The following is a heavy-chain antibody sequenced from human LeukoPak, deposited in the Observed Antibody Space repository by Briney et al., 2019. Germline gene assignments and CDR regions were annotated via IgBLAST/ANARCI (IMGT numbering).Heavy chain of an antibody. D-gene: IGHD2-2*01. J-gene: IGHJ4*02. CDR3: ARLGIGVVPSAMLGDYYFDY. CDR2: FHTTGTT. CDR1: GDSMTRYY. V-gene: IGHV4-4*07. Sequence: SDTLSLTCTVSGDSMTRYYWSFIRQPAGKGLEWMGRFHTTGTTWYNASLKSRVTMSVDASKNQFALWLTSVTAADTAVYYCARLGIGVVPSAMLGDYYFDYWGQGTLVTVSS.